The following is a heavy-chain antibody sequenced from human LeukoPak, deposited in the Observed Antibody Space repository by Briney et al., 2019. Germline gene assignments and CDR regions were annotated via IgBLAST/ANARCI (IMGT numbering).Heavy chain of an antibody. Sequence: GGSLRLSCAASGFTFSSYWMSWVRQAPGKGLEWVANIKQDGSEKYYVDSVKGRFTISRDNAKNSLYLQMNSLRAEDTAVYYCAKISGDSSGYNDYWGQGTLVTVSS. CDR1: GFTFSSYW. D-gene: IGHD3-22*01. CDR2: IKQDGSEK. V-gene: IGHV3-7*01. J-gene: IGHJ4*02. CDR3: AKISGDSSGYNDY.